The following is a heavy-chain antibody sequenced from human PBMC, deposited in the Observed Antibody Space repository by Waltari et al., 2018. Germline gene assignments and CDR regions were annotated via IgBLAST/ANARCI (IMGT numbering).Heavy chain of an antibody. CDR2: LRNTGGT. D-gene: IGHD3-22*01. Sequence: HVPLQESGPGLVKPSETLSLTCRVSGDFLSDAHWTWIRQAPGKGLEWIAYLRNTGGTKCTPSLQSRVTISADTSKKQFSLRLTSVTAADTAVYYCARLPTKYYDSIGWGFFDQWGQGILVTVSP. V-gene: IGHV4-59*08. J-gene: IGHJ4*02. CDR1: GDFLSDAH. CDR3: ARLPTKYYDSIGWGFFDQ.